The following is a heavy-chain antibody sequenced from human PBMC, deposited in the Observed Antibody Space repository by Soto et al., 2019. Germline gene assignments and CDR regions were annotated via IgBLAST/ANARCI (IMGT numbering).Heavy chain of an antibody. D-gene: IGHD3-10*01. CDR3: ARVDTMVRGVNKYYYYGMDV. J-gene: IGHJ6*02. CDR1: GGTFSSYA. Sequence: ASVKVSCKASGGTFSSYAISWVRQAPGQGLEWMGGIIPIFGTANYAQKFQGRVTITADESTSTAYMELSSLRSEDTAVYYCARVDTMVRGVNKYYYYGMDVWGQGTTVTVSS. V-gene: IGHV1-69*13. CDR2: IIPIFGTA.